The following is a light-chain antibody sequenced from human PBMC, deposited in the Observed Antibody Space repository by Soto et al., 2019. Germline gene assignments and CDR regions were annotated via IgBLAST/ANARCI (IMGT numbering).Light chain of an antibody. V-gene: IGKV1-5*01. CDR1: QSISNW. J-gene: IGKJ1*01. CDR2: DAS. CDR3: QQYNSYPWT. Sequence: DIQMTQSPSTLPASVGDRVTITCRASQSISNWLAWYQQKPGQAPRLLIFDASSRATGIPDRFSGSGSGTEFTLTISSLQPDDFATYYCQQYNSYPWTFGQGTKVDIK.